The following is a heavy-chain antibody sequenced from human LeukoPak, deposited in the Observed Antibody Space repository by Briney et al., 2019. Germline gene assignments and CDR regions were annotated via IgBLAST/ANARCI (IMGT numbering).Heavy chain of an antibody. D-gene: IGHD2-2*01. CDR3: ARRYCSSTSCFLGFDY. CDR2: IYTSGST. J-gene: IGHJ4*02. CDR1: GGSISSGSYY. Sequence: SQTLSLTCTVSGGSISSGSYYWSWIRQPAGKGLEWIGRIYTSGSTSYNPSLKIRVTISVDTSKNQFSLKLSSVTAADTAVYYCARRYCSSTSCFLGFDYWGQGTLVTVSS. V-gene: IGHV4-61*02.